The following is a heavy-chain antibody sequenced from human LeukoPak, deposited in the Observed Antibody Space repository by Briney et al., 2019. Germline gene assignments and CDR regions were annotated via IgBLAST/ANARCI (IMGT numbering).Heavy chain of an antibody. D-gene: IGHD3-16*02. CDR1: GFTFSSYG. V-gene: IGHV3-23*01. Sequence: GGSPRLSCAASGFTFSSYGMSWVRQAPGKGLEWVSAISGSGGSTYYADSVKGRFTISRDNSKNTLYLQMNSLRAEDTAVYYCAKGITFGGVIGAFDIWGQGTMVTVSS. CDR3: AKGITFGGVIGAFDI. J-gene: IGHJ3*02. CDR2: ISGSGGST.